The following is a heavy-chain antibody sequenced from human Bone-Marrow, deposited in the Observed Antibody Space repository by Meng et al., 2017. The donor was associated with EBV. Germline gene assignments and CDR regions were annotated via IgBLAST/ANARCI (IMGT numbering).Heavy chain of an antibody. D-gene: IGHD3-10*01. Sequence: APLVQSGAEVQKPGSSVKASCKASGGTFSSYAISWVRQAPGQGLEWMGGIIPIFGTANYAQKFQGRVTITADESTSTAYMELSSLRSEDTAVYYCARGAVRGVIHWFDPWGQGTLVTVSS. V-gene: IGHV1-69*01. J-gene: IGHJ5*02. CDR3: ARGAVRGVIHWFDP. CDR2: IIPIFGTA. CDR1: GGTFSSYA.